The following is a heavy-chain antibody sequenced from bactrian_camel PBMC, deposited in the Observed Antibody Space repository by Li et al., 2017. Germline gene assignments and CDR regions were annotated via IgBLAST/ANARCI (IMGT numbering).Heavy chain of an antibody. CDR2: IGPYSDDT. D-gene: IGHD1*01. Sequence: HVQLVESGGGLVQPGGSLRLSCEASGFTFSNYWMFWVRQAPGKGLEWVSYIGPYSDDTQYMDAVKGRFTISRDNAKNTVYLQLNSLKTEDTAMYYCAKGGDTWYYNGQGTQVTVS. CDR1: GFTFSNYW. J-gene: IGHJ4*01. V-gene: IGHV3S1*01.